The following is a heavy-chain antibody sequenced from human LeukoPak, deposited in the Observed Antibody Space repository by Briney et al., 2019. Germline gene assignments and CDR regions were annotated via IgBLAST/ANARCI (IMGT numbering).Heavy chain of an antibody. CDR2: ISGNGDNT. J-gene: IGHJ4*02. V-gene: IGHV3-64D*06. CDR3: VKDRSGTYTFDY. Sequence: GGSLRLSCSASGFTFSVYTMHWVRQAPGKGLEFVSAISGNGDNTFYADSMKGRFTISRDNSKNTLWLQMSSLRDDDTAVYYCVKDRSGTYTFDYWGQGTLVTVSS. CDR1: GFTFSVYT. D-gene: IGHD1-26*01.